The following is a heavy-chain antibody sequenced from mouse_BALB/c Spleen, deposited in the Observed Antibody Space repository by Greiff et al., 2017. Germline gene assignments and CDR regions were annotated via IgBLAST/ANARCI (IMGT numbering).Heavy chain of an antibody. CDR3: ARKGYDYDVDYYAMDY. CDR2: IWSGGST. CDR1: GFSLTSYG. D-gene: IGHD2-4*01. V-gene: IGHV2-2*02. Sequence: QVQLQESGPGLVQPSQSLSITCTVSGFSLTSYGVHWVRQSPGKGLEWLGVIWSGGSTDYNAAFISRLSISKDNSKSQVFFKMNSLQANDTAIYYCARKGYDYDVDYYAMDYWGQGTSVTVSS. J-gene: IGHJ4*01.